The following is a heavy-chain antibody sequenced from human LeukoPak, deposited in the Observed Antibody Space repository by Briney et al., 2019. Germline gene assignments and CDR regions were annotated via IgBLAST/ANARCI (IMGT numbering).Heavy chain of an antibody. CDR3: ARGSYYLDAFDI. V-gene: IGHV4-59*01. Sequence: SETLSLTCTVSGGSISSYYWSWLRQPPGKGLEWIGYIYYSGSTNYNPSLKSRVTISVDTSKNQFSLKLSSVTAADTAVYYCARGSYYLDAFDIWGQGTMVTVSS. J-gene: IGHJ3*02. CDR2: IYYSGST. CDR1: GGSISSYY. D-gene: IGHD1-26*01.